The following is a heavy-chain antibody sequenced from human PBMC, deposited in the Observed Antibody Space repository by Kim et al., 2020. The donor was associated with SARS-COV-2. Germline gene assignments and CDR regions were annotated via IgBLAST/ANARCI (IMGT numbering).Heavy chain of an antibody. Sequence: GGSLRLSCAASGFTFSSYTMNWVRQAPGKGLEWVSSISSSSSYIYYADSVKGRFTISRDNAKNSLYLQMNSLRAEDTAVYYCARDSRDILTGYRDSFDIWGQGTMVTVSS. J-gene: IGHJ3*02. V-gene: IGHV3-21*01. CDR1: GFTFSSYT. D-gene: IGHD3-9*01. CDR3: ARDSRDILTGYRDSFDI. CDR2: ISSSSSYI.